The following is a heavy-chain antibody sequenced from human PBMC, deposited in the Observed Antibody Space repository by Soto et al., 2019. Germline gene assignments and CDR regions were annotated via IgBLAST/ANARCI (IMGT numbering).Heavy chain of an antibody. CDR3: AREKITMVRDTLANWFDP. CDR2: IYYSGST. V-gene: IGHV4-59*01. CDR1: GGSISSYY. D-gene: IGHD3-10*01. J-gene: IGHJ5*02. Sequence: PSETLYLTCTVSGGSISSYYWSWIRQPPGKGLEWIGYIYYSGSTNYNPSLKSRVTISVDTSKNQFSLKLSSVTAADTAVYYCAREKITMVRDTLANWFDPWGQGTLVTVSS.